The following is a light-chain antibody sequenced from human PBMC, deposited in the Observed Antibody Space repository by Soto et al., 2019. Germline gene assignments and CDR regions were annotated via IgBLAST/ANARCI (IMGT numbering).Light chain of an antibody. Sequence: DIQMTQSPSSLSASVGDRVTITCRTSQSISNFLNWYQQQPGKAPKLLIYGAFSLQSGVPSRFSGNGSGTDFTLTISSLQPEDFATYYGQHSYSAPQVTFGGGTKVEIK. V-gene: IGKV1-39*01. J-gene: IGKJ4*01. CDR1: QSISNF. CDR2: GAF. CDR3: QHSYSAPQVT.